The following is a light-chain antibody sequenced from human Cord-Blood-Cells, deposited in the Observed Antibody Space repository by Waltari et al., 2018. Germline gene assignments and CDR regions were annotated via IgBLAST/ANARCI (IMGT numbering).Light chain of an antibody. Sequence: QSALTQPASVSGSPGQSITISCTGTSSDVGGYNLVSWYQQHPGKAPQRMIYEGSTRPSGVSTRFSASKSGNTASLTISGLQAEDEADYYCCSYAGSSTFRVFGGGTKLTVL. J-gene: IGLJ3*02. CDR3: CSYAGSSTFRV. CDR1: SSDVGGYNL. CDR2: EGS. V-gene: IGLV2-23*03.